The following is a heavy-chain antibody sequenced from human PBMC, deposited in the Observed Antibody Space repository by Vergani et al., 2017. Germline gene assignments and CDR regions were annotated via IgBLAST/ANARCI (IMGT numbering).Heavy chain of an antibody. V-gene: IGHV3-30-3*01. J-gene: IGHJ4*02. CDR1: GFTFSSYA. D-gene: IGHD3-10*01. CDR2: ISYDGSNK. Sequence: QVQLVESGGGVVQPGRSLRLSCAASGFTFSSYAMHWVRQAPGKGLEWVAVISYDGSNKYYADSVKGRFTISRDNSKNTLYLQMNSLRAEDTAVYYCARPSGVYYYGSGSPFAYWGQGTLVTVSS. CDR3: ARPSGVYYYGSGSPFAY.